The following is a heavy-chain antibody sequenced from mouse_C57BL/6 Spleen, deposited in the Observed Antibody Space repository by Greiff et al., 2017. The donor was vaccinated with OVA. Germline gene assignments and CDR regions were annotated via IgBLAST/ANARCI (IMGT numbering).Heavy chain of an antibody. D-gene: IGHD1-3*01. J-gene: IGHJ3*01. CDR2: IYPGDGDT. Sequence: VKLQESGAELVKPGASVKISCKASGYAFSSYWMNWVKQRPGQGLEWIGQIYPGDGDTNYNGKFKGKATLTADKSSSTACMQLSSLTSEDSAVYFCASQGLTETPFAYWGQGTLVTVSA. CDR1: GYAFSSYW. CDR3: ASQGLTETPFAY. V-gene: IGHV1-80*01.